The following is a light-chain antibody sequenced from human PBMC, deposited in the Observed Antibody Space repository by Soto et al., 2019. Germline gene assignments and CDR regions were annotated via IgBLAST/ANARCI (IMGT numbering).Light chain of an antibody. Sequence: DIQMTQSPSSLSASVGDRVTITCRASQGISNYLAWYQQKPGKVPKLLIYAASTLQSGVPSRFSGSGSGTDFTLTISSLQPEDVATYYCQKYNSALTWTFGQGTKAEIK. CDR2: AAS. CDR3: QKYNSALTWT. V-gene: IGKV1-27*01. CDR1: QGISNY. J-gene: IGKJ1*01.